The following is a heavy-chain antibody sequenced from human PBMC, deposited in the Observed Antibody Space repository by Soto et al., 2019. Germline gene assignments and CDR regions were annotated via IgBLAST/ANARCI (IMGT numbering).Heavy chain of an antibody. Sequence: GGSLRLSCAASGFTFSNAWMSWVRQAPGKGLEWVGRIRSNADGGTTNYAAPAKDRFTMSRDDSKNTLYLQMNSLKTEDTAVYYCTTDVAXYCSSTTCNTPQNWFDPWGQGTLVTVSS. CDR2: IRSNADGGTT. J-gene: IGHJ5*02. V-gene: IGHV3-15*01. CDR1: GFTFSNAW. D-gene: IGHD2-2*01. CDR3: TTDVAXYCSSTTCNTPQNWFDP.